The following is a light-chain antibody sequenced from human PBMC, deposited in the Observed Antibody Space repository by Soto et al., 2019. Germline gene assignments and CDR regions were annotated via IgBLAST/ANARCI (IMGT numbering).Light chain of an antibody. J-gene: IGKJ5*01. V-gene: IGKV3-11*01. Sequence: EIVLTQSPATLSLSPGERATLSCRASQSVSSYLAWYQQKPGQAPRLLIYDASNRATGIPARFSGSGSETDFTRTISSLEPEDFAVYYCQQRSNWPLITFGQGTRLEIK. CDR2: DAS. CDR1: QSVSSY. CDR3: QQRSNWPLIT.